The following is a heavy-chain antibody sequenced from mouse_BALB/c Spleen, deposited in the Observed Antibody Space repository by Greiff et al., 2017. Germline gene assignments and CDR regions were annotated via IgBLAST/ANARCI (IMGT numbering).Heavy chain of an antibody. V-gene: IGHV1-54*01. CDR2: INPGSGGT. Sequence: VQLQQSGAELVRPGTSVKVSCKASGYAFTNYLIEWVKQRPGQGLEWIGVINPGSGGTNYNEKFKGKATLTADKSSSTAYMQLSSLTSDDSAVYFCARVWDPWYFDVWGAGTTVTVSS. D-gene: IGHD4-1*01. CDR3: ARVWDPWYFDV. CDR1: GYAFTNYL. J-gene: IGHJ1*01.